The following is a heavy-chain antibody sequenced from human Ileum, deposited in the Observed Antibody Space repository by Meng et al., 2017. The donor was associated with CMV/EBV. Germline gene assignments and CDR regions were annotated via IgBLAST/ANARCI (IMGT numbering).Heavy chain of an antibody. Sequence: QVQLQQWGAGLLKPSETLALTLVVHGGSFGDYYWSWIRQPPGKGLEWIGEINHSGSTNYNPSLKSRLIISVDTSKNQFSLRLSSVTAADTAVYYCARAQTNWIPLSIAARGEFDPWGQGILVTVSS. CDR1: GGSFGDYY. D-gene: IGHD6-6*01. V-gene: IGHV4-34*01. J-gene: IGHJ5*02. CDR2: INHSGST. CDR3: ARAQTNWIPLSIAARGEFDP.